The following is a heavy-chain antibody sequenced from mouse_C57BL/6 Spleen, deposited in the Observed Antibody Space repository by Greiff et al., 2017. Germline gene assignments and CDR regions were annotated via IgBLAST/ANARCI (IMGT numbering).Heavy chain of an antibody. J-gene: IGHJ3*01. Sequence: VQLQQSGAVLARPGASVKMSCKASGYTFTSYTMHWVKQRPGQGLEWIGYINPSSGYTKYNQKFKDKATLTADKSSSTAYMQQSSLTSEDTAVYYCARQLTGLSYWGQGTLVTVSA. CDR3: ARQLTGLSY. CDR1: GYTFTSYT. D-gene: IGHD4-1*01. V-gene: IGHV1-4*01. CDR2: INPSSGYT.